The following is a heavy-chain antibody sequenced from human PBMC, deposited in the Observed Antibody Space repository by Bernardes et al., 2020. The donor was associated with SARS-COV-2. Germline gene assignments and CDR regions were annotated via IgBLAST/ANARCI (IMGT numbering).Heavy chain of an antibody. Sequence: ASVKDSCKASGYTFTSYAMNWVRQAPGQGLEWMGWINTNTGNPTYAQGFTGRFVFSLDTSVSTAYLQISSLKAEDTAVYYCAREDYYDSSGPAGDYYGMDVWGQGTTVTVSS. D-gene: IGHD3-22*01. CDR2: INTNTGNP. J-gene: IGHJ6*02. CDR3: AREDYYDSSGPAGDYYGMDV. V-gene: IGHV7-4-1*02. CDR1: GYTFTSYA.